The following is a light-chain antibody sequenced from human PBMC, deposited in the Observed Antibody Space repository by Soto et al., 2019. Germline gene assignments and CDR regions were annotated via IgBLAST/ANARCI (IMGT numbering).Light chain of an antibody. CDR2: GAS. Sequence: EIVMTQSRATLSVSPGESATISCMASQSVSSNLAWYQQKPGQAPRLLIYGASTRATGIPARFSGSGSGTEFTLTISSLQSEDFAVYYCQQHGSSPPWTFGQGTKVDIK. J-gene: IGKJ1*01. V-gene: IGKV3-15*01. CDR3: QQHGSSPPWT. CDR1: QSVSSN.